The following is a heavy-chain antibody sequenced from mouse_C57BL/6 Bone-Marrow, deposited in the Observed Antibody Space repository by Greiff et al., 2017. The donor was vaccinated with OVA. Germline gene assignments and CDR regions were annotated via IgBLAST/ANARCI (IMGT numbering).Heavy chain of an antibody. J-gene: IGHJ2*01. CDR1: GYTFTSYW. V-gene: IGHV1-55*01. Sequence: VQLQQSGAELVKPGASVKMSCKASGYTFTSYWITWVKQRPGQGLEWIGDIYPGSGSTNYNEKFKSKATLTVDTSSSTAYMQLSSLTSEDSAVYYCARGLITTVVSYWGQGTTLTVSS. D-gene: IGHD1-1*01. CDR2: IYPGSGST. CDR3: ARGLITTVVSY.